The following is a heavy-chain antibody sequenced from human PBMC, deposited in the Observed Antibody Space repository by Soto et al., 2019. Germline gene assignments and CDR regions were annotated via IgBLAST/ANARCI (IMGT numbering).Heavy chain of an antibody. CDR1: GFTFINAW. J-gene: IGHJ4*02. V-gene: IGHV3-15*01. CDR2: IKSKAAGGTT. D-gene: IGHD3-10*01. Sequence: PWGSLRLSCAASGFTFINAWINFFRQSPGKWLEWVVRIKSKAAGGTTDYAAPVKGRFTISRDDSKNTLYLQMNSLKTEDTAVYYCTTVFYNPDYWGQGTLVTVSS. CDR3: TTVFYNPDY.